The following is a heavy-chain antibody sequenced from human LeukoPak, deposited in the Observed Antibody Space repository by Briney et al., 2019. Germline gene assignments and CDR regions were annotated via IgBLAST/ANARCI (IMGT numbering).Heavy chain of an antibody. CDR2: IYYSGST. J-gene: IGHJ3*02. CDR3: ARRGDYGGSSAHAFDI. CDR1: GGSISSYY. D-gene: IGHD4-23*01. Sequence: PSETLSLTCTVSGGSISSYYWSWIRQPPGKGLEWIGYIYYSGSTNYNPSLKSRVTISEDTSKNQFSLKLSSVTAADTAVYYCARRGDYGGSSAHAFDIWGQGTMVTVSS. V-gene: IGHV4-59*12.